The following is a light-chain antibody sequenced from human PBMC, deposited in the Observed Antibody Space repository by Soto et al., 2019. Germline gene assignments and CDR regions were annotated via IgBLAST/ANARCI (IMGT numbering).Light chain of an antibody. Sequence: EIVLTQSPVTLSLSPGERATLSCRASQSVGRYLACYQQKPGQDPRLLIYDTSIRGTGIPARFSGSGSGTDFTLTINSLEPEDVAIYYCHRRSNWLGTFGQGTKVEIK. V-gene: IGKV3-11*01. CDR2: DTS. CDR3: HRRSNWLGT. J-gene: IGKJ1*01. CDR1: QSVGRY.